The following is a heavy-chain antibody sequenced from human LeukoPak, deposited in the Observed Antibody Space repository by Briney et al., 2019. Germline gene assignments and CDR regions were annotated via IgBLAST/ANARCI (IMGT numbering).Heavy chain of an antibody. D-gene: IGHD1-14*01. CDR2: INQDGSEK. J-gene: IGHJ4*02. CDR3: AKSVPPGLRGSSAKDANDY. CDR1: GFTFSSYW. V-gene: IGHV3-7*01. Sequence: GGSLRLSCAASGFTFSSYWMNWVRQAPGKGLEWVANINQDGSEKYYVDSVKGRFSISRDNAKNTLYLQMSSLRAEDTAVYYCAKSVPPGLRGSSAKDANDYWGQGTLVTVSS.